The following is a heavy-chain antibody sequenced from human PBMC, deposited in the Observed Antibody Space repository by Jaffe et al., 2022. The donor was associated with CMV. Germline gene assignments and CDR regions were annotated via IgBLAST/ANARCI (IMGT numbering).Heavy chain of an antibody. V-gene: IGHV4-39*01. D-gene: IGHD2-2*01. CDR3: ARHLDIVVVPAASFDY. CDR2: IYYSGST. CDR1: GGSISSSSYY. Sequence: QLQLQESGPGLVKPSETLSLTCTVSGGSISSSSYYWGWIRQPPGKGLEWIGSIYYSGSTYYNPSLKSRVTISVDTSKNQFSLKLSSVTAADTAVYYCARHLDIVVVPAASFDYWGQGTLVTVSS. J-gene: IGHJ4*02.